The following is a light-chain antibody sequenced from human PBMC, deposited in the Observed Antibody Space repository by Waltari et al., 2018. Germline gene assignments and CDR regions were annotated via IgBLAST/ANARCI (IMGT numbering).Light chain of an antibody. CDR3: SSYAGSKFWV. V-gene: IGLV2-8*01. Sequence: QSALTQPPSASGSPGQSVTISSTGTSSDVGGYNSVSWFQQRPGKAPKVMIYEVSKRPSGVPDRFSGSKSGNTASLIVSGLQAEDEADYYCSSYAGSKFWVFGGGTKLTVL. CDR1: SSDVGGYNS. CDR2: EVS. J-gene: IGLJ3*02.